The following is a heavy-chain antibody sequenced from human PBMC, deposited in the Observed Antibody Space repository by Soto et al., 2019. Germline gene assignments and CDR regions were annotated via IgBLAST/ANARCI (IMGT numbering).Heavy chain of an antibody. CDR3: AREPATAKPEGVDF. Sequence: ASVKVSCKASGYTFSDYHIHWVRQAPGQGLEWMGWINPNSGGTKYAPKFQGGVTMTRDTSITTAYMELSRLRSGDTAVYYCAREPATAKPEGVDFWGQGTLVTVSS. D-gene: IGHD1-1*01. V-gene: IGHV1-2*02. CDR1: GYTFSDYH. CDR2: INPNSGGT. J-gene: IGHJ4*02.